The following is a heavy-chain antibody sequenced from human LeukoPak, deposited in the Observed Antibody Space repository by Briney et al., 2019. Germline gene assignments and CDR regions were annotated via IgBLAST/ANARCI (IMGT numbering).Heavy chain of an antibody. Sequence: GGSLRLSCAASGFTFYNYAMHWVRQAPGKGLEWVAAISYDESVKNYADSVKGRFTISRDNSKNTLFLQMNSLRAEDTAVYYCAELGITMIGGVWGKGTTVTISS. D-gene: IGHD3-10*02. V-gene: IGHV3-30*04. CDR1: GFTFYNYA. CDR3: AELGITMIGGV. CDR2: ISYDESVK. J-gene: IGHJ6*04.